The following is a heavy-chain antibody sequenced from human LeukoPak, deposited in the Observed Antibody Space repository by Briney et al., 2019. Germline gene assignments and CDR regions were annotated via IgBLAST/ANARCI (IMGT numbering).Heavy chain of an antibody. V-gene: IGHV3-21*01. J-gene: IGHJ4*02. CDR3: ARVYDVLTGGFDY. Sequence: GSLRLSCAASGFIFRRYDMNWVRPAPGKGLEWVSFISSSSISIYYGDSVQGRFTVSRDNARNLLYLEMNTLRAEDTAVYYCARVYDVLTGGFDYWGQGALVTVSS. CDR2: ISSSSISI. D-gene: IGHD3-9*01. CDR1: GFIFRRYD.